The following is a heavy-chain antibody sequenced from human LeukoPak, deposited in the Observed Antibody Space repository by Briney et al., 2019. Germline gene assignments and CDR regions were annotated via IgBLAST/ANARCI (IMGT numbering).Heavy chain of an antibody. CDR3: ARYHRYSYGLFDY. CDR2: IKQHGSEK. CDR1: GFTFSSYW. D-gene: IGHD5-18*01. J-gene: IGHJ4*02. Sequence: GGSLRLSRAASGFTFSSYWMSWVRQAPGKGLEWVANIKQHGSEKFYVDSVKGRFTISRDSAKNSLYLQMNSLRAEDTAVYYCARYHRYSYGLFDYWGQGTLVTVSS. V-gene: IGHV3-7*01.